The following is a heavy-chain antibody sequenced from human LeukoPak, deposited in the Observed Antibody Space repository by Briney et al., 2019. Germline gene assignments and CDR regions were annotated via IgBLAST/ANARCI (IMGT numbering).Heavy chain of an antibody. CDR1: GYTLTELS. CDR2: FDPEDGET. V-gene: IGHV1-24*01. J-gene: IGHJ4*02. D-gene: IGHD6-6*01. CDR3: AREGIGYSSSSYDY. Sequence: GASVKVSCKVSGYTLTELSMHWVRQAPGKGLEWMGDFDPEDGETIYAQKFQGRVTMTEDTSTDTAYMELSSLRSEDMAVYYCAREGIGYSSSSYDYWGQGTLVTVSS.